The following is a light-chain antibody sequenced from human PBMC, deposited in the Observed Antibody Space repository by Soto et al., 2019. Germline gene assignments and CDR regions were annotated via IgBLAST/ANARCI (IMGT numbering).Light chain of an antibody. J-gene: IGLJ1*01. CDR2: DVT. V-gene: IGLV2-11*01. Sequence: QSALTQPRSVSGSPGQSVTMSCTGTSSDVGAYNFVSWYQQHPGKVPKLLLYDVTKRPSGVPDRFSGSKSGNTASLTISGLQAEDEADYYCCSYARDYTYVCGSGTKVTVL. CDR3: CSYARDYTYV. CDR1: SSDVGAYNF.